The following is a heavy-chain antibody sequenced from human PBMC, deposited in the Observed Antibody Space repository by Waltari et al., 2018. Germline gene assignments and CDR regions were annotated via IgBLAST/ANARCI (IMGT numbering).Heavy chain of an antibody. CDR1: GFTVSSNY. V-gene: IGHV3-53*01. CDR3: ASRAMVRGVNDAFDI. J-gene: IGHJ3*02. D-gene: IGHD3-10*01. Sequence: EVQLVESGGGLIQPGGSLRLSCAASGFTVSSNYLSWVRQAPGKGLEGVSVSSSGGSTYYADSVKGRFTISRDNSKNTLYLQMNSLRAEDTAVYYCASRAMVRGVNDAFDIWGQGTMVTVSS. CDR2: SSSGGST.